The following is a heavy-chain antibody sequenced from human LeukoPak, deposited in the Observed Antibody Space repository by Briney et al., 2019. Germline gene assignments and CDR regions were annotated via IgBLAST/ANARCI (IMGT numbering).Heavy chain of an antibody. CDR1: GFTFSDYS. Sequence: GGSLRLSCVASGFTFSDYSMNWVRQAPGKGLEWVSFISSSTTSIYYADSVKGRFAISRDNAKNSLFLQLNSLRAEDTAVYYCAKDGQPSTRSFLCTNGICYQDYWGQGTLVTVSS. CDR3: AKDGQPSTRSFLCTNGICYQDY. V-gene: IGHV3-21*04. CDR2: ISSSTTSI. D-gene: IGHD2-8*01. J-gene: IGHJ4*02.